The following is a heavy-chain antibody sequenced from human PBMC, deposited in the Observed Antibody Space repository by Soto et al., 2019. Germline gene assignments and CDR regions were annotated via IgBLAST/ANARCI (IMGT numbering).Heavy chain of an antibody. V-gene: IGHV1-69*01. CDR1: GDTFSSYA. CDR3: ARVGPAHYYDSSGYYSPLDY. Sequence: QVQLVQSGAEVKKSGSSVKVSCKASGDTFSSYAINWVRQAPGQGLEWMGGIIPMFGTANDAQKFKGRVTITAGESTSTVYMELSSLRSEDTAVYYCARVGPAHYYDSSGYYSPLDYWGQGTLVTVSS. D-gene: IGHD3-22*01. J-gene: IGHJ4*02. CDR2: IIPMFGTA.